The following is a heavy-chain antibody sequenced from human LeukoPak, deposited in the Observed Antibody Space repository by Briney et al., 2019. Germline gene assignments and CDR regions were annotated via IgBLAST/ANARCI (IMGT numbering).Heavy chain of an antibody. D-gene: IGHD3-10*01. V-gene: IGHV3-21*01. CDR2: ISSSSSYI. J-gene: IGHJ4*02. CDR3: ARDSVTMVRGVMRSGFDY. CDR1: GFTFSSYS. Sequence: GGSLRLSCAASGFTFSSYSMNWVRQAPGKGLEWVSSISSSSSYIYYADSVEGRFTISRDNAKNSLYLQMNSLRAEDTAVYYCARDSVTMVRGVMRSGFDYWGQGTLVTVSS.